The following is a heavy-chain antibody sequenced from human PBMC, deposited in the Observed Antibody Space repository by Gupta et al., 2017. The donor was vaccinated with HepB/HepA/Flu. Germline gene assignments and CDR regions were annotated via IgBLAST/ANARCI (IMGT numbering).Heavy chain of an antibody. J-gene: IGHJ4*02. CDR1: GFTFRNHA. V-gene: IGHV3-23*01. CDR2: IRGGGVGA. CDR3: AKDPSVGPPHYFEG. Sequence: EIQLLESGGGLVQPGGSLSLSCAASGFTFRNHAMTWVRQAPGKGLEWVSTIRGGGVGADYADSARGRFTFSRDNSRNTLYLPMNSLRPEDTAIYYCAKDPSVGPPHYFEGGGQGVMVTVSS. D-gene: IGHD2-15*01.